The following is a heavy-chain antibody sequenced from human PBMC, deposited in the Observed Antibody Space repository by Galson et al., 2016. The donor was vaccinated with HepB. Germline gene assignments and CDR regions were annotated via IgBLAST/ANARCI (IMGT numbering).Heavy chain of an antibody. CDR3: ATQSASTKCYWCFDP. CDR2: IYNSGRT. V-gene: IGHV3-53*01. CDR1: GFTVSNLY. D-gene: IGHD2-2*01. Sequence: SLRLSCAASGFTVSNLYMTWVRQAPGKGLEWVALIYNSGRTTYADSVKGRFIISRDNSKNMIFLKMNHLRADDTAVYYFATQSASTKCYWCFDPWGQGTLVTVSS. J-gene: IGHJ5*02.